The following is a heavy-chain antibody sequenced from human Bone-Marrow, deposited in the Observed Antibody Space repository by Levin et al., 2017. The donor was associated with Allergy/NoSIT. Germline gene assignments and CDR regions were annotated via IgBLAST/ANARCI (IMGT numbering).Heavy chain of an antibody. V-gene: IGHV4-59*01. J-gene: IGHJ6*02. D-gene: IGHD6-19*01. CDR2: IYSTASS. CDR3: ARAGDWESSVWYGTKDYAMEF. CDR1: GVSIHNYF. Sequence: PSQTLSLTCHVSGVSIHNYFWSWIRQPPGKGLEWIGYIYSTASSSYNPSLKNRVTMSIETSKNQVSLKLRSVTAADTAVYYCARAGDWESSVWYGTKDYAMEFWGQGTTVTVSS.